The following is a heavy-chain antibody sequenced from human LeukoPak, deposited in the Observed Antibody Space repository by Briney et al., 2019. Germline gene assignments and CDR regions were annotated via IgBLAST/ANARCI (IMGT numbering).Heavy chain of an antibody. CDR3: ARVPGAYCGGDCDDY. Sequence: GASVKVSCKASGYTFTGYYMHWVRQAPGQGLEWMGRINPNSGGTNYAQKFQGRVTMTRDTSISTAYMELSRRRSDDTAVYYCARVPGAYCGGDCDDYWGQGTLVTVSS. CDR1: GYTFTGYY. D-gene: IGHD2-21*02. CDR2: INPNSGGT. J-gene: IGHJ4*02. V-gene: IGHV1-2*06.